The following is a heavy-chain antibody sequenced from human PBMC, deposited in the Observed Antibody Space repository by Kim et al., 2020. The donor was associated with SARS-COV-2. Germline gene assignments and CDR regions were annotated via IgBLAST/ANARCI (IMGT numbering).Heavy chain of an antibody. CDR3: SATQIWYFDL. CDR1: GGSISSGGYY. Sequence: SETLSLTCTVSGGSISSGGYYWSWIRQHPGKGLEWIGYIYYSGSAFYNPSLKSRVTISVDTSKNQFSLKLSSVTAADTAVYYCSATQIWYFDLWGRGTLVTVSS. V-gene: IGHV4-31*03. J-gene: IGHJ2*01. CDR2: IYYSGSA.